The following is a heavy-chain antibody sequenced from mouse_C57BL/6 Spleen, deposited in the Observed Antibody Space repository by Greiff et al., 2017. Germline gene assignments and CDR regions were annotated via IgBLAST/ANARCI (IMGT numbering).Heavy chain of an antibody. Sequence: VQLQQSGPELVKPGASVKISCKASGYAFSSSWMNWVTQRPGKGLEWIGRIYPGDGDTNSNGQFKGKATLTADKSSSTAYMQLSSLTSEDSAVYYCAIDSSGRYEAMDYWGQGTSGTVSS. CDR1: GYAFSSSW. V-gene: IGHV1-82*01. J-gene: IGHJ4*01. D-gene: IGHD3-2*02. CDR3: AIDSSGRYEAMDY. CDR2: IYPGDGDT.